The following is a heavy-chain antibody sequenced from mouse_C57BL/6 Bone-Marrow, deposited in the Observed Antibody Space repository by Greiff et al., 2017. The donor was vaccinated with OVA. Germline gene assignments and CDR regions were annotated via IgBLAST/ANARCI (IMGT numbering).Heavy chain of an antibody. CDR1: GFNIKDDY. CDR2: IDPENGDT. J-gene: IGHJ2*01. V-gene: IGHV14-4*01. Sequence: EVQLQQSGAELVRPGASVKLSCTASGFNIKDDYMHWVKQRPEQGLEWIGWIDPENGDTEYASKFQGKATITADPSSNTAYLQLSRLTSEDTAVYYCTSYGHFDYWGQGTTLTVPS. D-gene: IGHD1-1*02. CDR3: TSYGHFDY.